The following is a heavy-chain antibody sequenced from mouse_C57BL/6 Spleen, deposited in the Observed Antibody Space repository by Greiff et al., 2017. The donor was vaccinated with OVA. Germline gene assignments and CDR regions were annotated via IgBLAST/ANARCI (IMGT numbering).Heavy chain of an antibody. CDR3: ARSIYYGDYYAMDY. D-gene: IGHD2-1*01. CDR1: GFTFTDYY. CDR2: IRNKANGYTT. V-gene: IGHV7-3*01. J-gene: IGHJ4*01. Sequence: EVMLVESGGGLVQPGGSLSLSCAASGFTFTDYYMSWVRQPPGKALEWLGFIRNKANGYTTEYSASVKGRFTISRDNSQSILYLQMNALRAEDSATYYCARSIYYGDYYAMDYWGQGTSVTVSS.